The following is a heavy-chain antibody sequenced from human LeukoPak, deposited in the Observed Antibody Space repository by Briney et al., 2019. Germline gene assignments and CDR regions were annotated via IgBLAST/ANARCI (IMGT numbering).Heavy chain of an antibody. Sequence: GGSLRLSCAASGFTFTTYAMSWVRQAPGKGLEWVSAISGSGGSTYYADSVKGRFSISRDNSKNTLYLQMNSLRAEDTAVYYCARRCYDSSGFDYWGQGTLVTVSS. CDR1: GFTFTTYA. CDR2: ISGSGGST. D-gene: IGHD3-22*01. V-gene: IGHV3-23*01. CDR3: ARRCYDSSGFDY. J-gene: IGHJ4*02.